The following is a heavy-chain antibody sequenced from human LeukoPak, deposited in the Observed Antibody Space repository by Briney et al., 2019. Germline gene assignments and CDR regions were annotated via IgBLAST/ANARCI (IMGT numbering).Heavy chain of an antibody. D-gene: IGHD3-22*01. CDR1: GDSISSGSYY. J-gene: IGHJ3*02. V-gene: IGHV4-61*02. CDR2: MYTSGST. Sequence: PSETLSLTCTVSGDSISSGSYYWAWIRQPAGKGLEWIGRMYTSGSTDYNPSLKSRVTISVDKSKNQFSLKLSSVTAADTAVYYCASRDYYDSSGYNDAFDIWGQGTMVTVSS. CDR3: ASRDYYDSSGYNDAFDI.